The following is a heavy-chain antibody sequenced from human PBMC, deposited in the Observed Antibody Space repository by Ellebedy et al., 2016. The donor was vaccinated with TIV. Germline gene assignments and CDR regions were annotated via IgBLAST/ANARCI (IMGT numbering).Heavy chain of an antibody. Sequence: GGSLRLSXAASGFTFSDYTMNWVRQAPGKGLEWVSHISGSSRAIFYADSVRGRFTVSRDNAKNSLFLQMDGLRDEDTALYFCARESLDIWGTFRYLFDYWGQGILVTVSS. V-gene: IGHV3-48*02. CDR2: ISGSSRAI. CDR3: ARESLDIWGTFRYLFDY. D-gene: IGHD3-16*02. CDR1: GFTFSDYT. J-gene: IGHJ4*02.